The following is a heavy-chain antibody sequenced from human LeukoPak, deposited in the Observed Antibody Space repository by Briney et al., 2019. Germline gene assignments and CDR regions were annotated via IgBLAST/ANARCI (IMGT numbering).Heavy chain of an antibody. CDR3: ARWYGSGFNWFDP. D-gene: IGHD6-19*01. CDR1: GGSFSGYY. J-gene: IGHJ5*02. V-gene: IGHV4-34*01. Sequence: SETLSLTCAVYGGSFSGYYWTWIRQPPGKGLEWTGQINHSGSTDYNPPLKSRVTISVDTSKNQFSLRLNSVTAADTAVYYCARWYGSGFNWFDPWGQGILVTVSS. CDR2: INHSGST.